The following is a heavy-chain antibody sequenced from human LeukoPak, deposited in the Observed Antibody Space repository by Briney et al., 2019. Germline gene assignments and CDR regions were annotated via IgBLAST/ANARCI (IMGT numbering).Heavy chain of an antibody. J-gene: IGHJ4*02. D-gene: IGHD6-19*01. CDR3: AKDGYSRGWYYFDS. V-gene: IGHV3-9*01. Sequence: QPGGSLRLSCAASGFTFDDYAMHWVRQAPGKGLEWVSSINWNRGSIAYADSVKGRFTISRDNAKNSLYLQMNSLRAEDTALYYCAKDGYSRGWYYFDSWGQGTLVTVSS. CDR1: GFTFDDYA. CDR2: INWNRGSI.